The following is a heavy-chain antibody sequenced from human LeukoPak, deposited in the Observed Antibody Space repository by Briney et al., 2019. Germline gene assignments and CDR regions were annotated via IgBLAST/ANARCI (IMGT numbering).Heavy chain of an antibody. CDR1: GGSFSGYY. Sequence: SETLSLTCAVYGGSFSGYYWSWIRLPPGKGLEWSGEINHSGSTNYNPSLKSRVTISVDTSKNQFSLKLSSVTAADTAVYYCASGGSGYPLAAFDIWGQGTMVTVSS. V-gene: IGHV4-34*01. D-gene: IGHD3-22*01. CDR2: INHSGST. CDR3: ASGGSGYPLAAFDI. J-gene: IGHJ3*02.